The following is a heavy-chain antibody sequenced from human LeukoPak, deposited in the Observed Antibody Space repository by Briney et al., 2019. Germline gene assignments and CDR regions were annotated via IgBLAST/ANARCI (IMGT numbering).Heavy chain of an antibody. CDR2: IKSKTDGGTT. D-gene: IGHD4-23*01. J-gene: IGHJ4*02. CDR1: GFTFSNAW. V-gene: IGHV3-15*01. Sequence: GGSLRLSCAASGFTFSNAWMSWVRQAPGKELEWVGRIKSKTDGGTTDYAAPVKGRFTISRDDSKNTLYLQMNSLKTEDTAVYYCTTPSSSTVVTADYWGQGTLVTVSS. CDR3: TTPSSSTVVTADY.